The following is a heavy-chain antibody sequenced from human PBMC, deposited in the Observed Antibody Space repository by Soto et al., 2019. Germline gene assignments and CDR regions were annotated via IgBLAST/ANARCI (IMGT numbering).Heavy chain of an antibody. CDR2: IYWDDDK. CDR3: AHIPNYYQYNWFDP. Sequence: QITLKESGPTLVKPTQTLTLTCTFSGFSLSTSGVGVGWIRQPPGKALECLALIYWDDDKRYSPSLKSRLTIXKXTXTNQVVLTMTNMDPVDTATYYCAHIPNYYQYNWFDPWGQGTLVTVSS. CDR1: GFSLSTSGVG. V-gene: IGHV2-5*02. D-gene: IGHD3-10*01. J-gene: IGHJ5*02.